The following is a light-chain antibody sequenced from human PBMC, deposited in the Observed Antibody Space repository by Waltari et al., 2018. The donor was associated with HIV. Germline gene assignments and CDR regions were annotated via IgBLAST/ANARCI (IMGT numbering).Light chain of an antibody. V-gene: IGLV2-8*01. Sequence: QSALTQPPSASGSPGQSVTISCTGTSSAVGGSNYVSWYQQHPGKAPKLMIYGVNKRPSGVPDRFSGSKSGNTASLTVSGLQGEDEAEYYCSSYGGSNNVVFGGGTKLTVL. CDR2: GVN. J-gene: IGLJ2*01. CDR3: SSYGGSNNVV. CDR1: SSAVGGSNY.